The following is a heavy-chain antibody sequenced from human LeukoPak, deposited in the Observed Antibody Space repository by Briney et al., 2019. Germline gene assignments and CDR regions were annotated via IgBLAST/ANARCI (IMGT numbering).Heavy chain of an antibody. D-gene: IGHD2-2*01. CDR1: GFTFSSYA. J-gene: IGHJ6*03. Sequence: GRSLRLSCAASGFTFSSYAMHWVRQAPGKGLEWVAVISYDGSNKYYADSVKGRFTISRDNSKNTLYLQMNSLRAEDTAVYYCARDPCSSTSCLPLHMDVWGKGTTVTVSS. V-gene: IGHV3-30*01. CDR2: ISYDGSNK. CDR3: ARDPCSSTSCLPLHMDV.